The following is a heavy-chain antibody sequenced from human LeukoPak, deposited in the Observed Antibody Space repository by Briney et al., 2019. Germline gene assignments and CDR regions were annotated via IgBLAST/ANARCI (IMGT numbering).Heavy chain of an antibody. CDR3: ARHVIPYYDFWSGYLFPAGWFDP. CDR1: GGSISSSSYY. CDR2: IYYSGST. J-gene: IGHJ5*02. V-gene: IGHV4-39*01. Sequence: SETLSLTCTASGGSISSSSYYWGWIRQPPGKGLEWIGSIYYSGSTYYNPSLKSRVTISVDTSKNQFSLKLSSVTAADTAVYYCARHVIPYYDFWSGYLFPAGWFDPWGQGTLVTVSS. D-gene: IGHD3-3*01.